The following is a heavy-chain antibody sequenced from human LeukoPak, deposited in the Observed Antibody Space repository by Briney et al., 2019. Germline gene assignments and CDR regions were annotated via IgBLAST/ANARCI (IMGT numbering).Heavy chain of an antibody. CDR1: GGSFSGYY. V-gene: IGHV4-34*01. Sequence: SETLSLTCAVYGGSFSGYYWSWIRQPPGKGLEWIGEINHSGSTNYNPSLKSRVTISVDTSKNQFSLKLSSVTAADTAVYYCARGRWDSRQHGSGSYYNPRSGRASPYYYYYYMDVWGKGTTVTISS. J-gene: IGHJ6*03. D-gene: IGHD3-10*01. CDR2: INHSGST. CDR3: ARGRWDSRQHGSGSYYNPRSGRASPYYYYYYMDV.